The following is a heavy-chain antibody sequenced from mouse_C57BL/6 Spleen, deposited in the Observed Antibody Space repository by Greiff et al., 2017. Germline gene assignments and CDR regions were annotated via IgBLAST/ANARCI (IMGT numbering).Heavy chain of an antibody. V-gene: IGHV1-55*01. D-gene: IGHD1-1*01. CDR1: GYTFTSYW. J-gene: IGHJ4*01. Sequence: VQLQQPGAELVKPGASVKMSCKASGYTFTSYWITWVKQRPGQGLEWIGDIYPGSGSTNYNEKFKSKATLTVDKSSSTAYMQLSSLTSEDSAVYYCAREEDYYGSSDAMDYWGQGTSVTVSS. CDR3: AREEDYYGSSDAMDY. CDR2: IYPGSGST.